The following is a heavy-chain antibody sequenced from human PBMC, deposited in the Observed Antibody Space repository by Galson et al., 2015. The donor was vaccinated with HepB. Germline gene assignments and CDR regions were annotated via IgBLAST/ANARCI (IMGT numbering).Heavy chain of an antibody. CDR2: ITGSSTYI. V-gene: IGHV3-21*01. J-gene: IGHJ5*02. D-gene: IGHD3-9*01. CDR1: GFTFSSYN. Sequence: SLRLSCAASGFTFSSYNMHWVRQAPGKGLEWVASITGSSTYIYYADSLKGRFTISRDNAQNSLYLQMNSLRAGDTAVYYCARDVDWVLDLWGQGTLVTVSS. CDR3: ARDVDWVLDL.